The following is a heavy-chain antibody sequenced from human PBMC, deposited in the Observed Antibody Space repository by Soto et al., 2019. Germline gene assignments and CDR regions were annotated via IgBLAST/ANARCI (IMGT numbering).Heavy chain of an antibody. D-gene: IGHD6-19*01. CDR3: ARSLPGIAVAGDFDY. J-gene: IGHJ4*02. CDR1: GFTFSSYS. CDR2: ISSSSSTI. Sequence: HPGGSLRLSCAASGFTFSSYSMNWVRQAPGKGLEWVSYISSSSSTIYYADSVKGRFTISRDNAKNSLYLQMNSLRAEDTAVYYCARSLPGIAVAGDFDYWGQGTLVTVSS. V-gene: IGHV3-48*01.